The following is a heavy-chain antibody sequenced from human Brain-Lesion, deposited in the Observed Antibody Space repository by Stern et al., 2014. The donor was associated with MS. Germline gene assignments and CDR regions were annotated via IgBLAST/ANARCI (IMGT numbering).Heavy chain of an antibody. J-gene: IGHJ4*02. D-gene: IGHD5-18*01. CDR3: ARKTDTTMGGDY. CDR2: IYSNGDK. V-gene: IGHV3-53*01. Sequence: EVHLVESGGGLIQPGGSLRLSCAASGFSVSTHFMTWVRQAPGKGLEWVSLIYSNGDKKYADSVKGRFTISRDSSKNTLYLQMNSLRAEDTAVYYCARKTDTTMGGDYWGPGALVTVSS. CDR1: GFSVSTHF.